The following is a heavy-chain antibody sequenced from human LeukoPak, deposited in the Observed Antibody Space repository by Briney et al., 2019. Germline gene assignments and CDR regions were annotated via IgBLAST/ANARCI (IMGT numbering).Heavy chain of an antibody. V-gene: IGHV1-3*01. D-gene: IGHD6-13*01. CDR3: ARMPRGVAAAAPLFDY. CDR1: GYTFTSYA. CDR2: INAGNGNT. Sequence: ASVKVSCKASGYTFTSYAMHWVRQAPGQRLEWMGWINAGNGNTKYSQKFQGRVTITRDTSASTAYMELSSLRSEDTAVYYCARMPRGVAAAAPLFDYWGQGTLVTVSS. J-gene: IGHJ4*02.